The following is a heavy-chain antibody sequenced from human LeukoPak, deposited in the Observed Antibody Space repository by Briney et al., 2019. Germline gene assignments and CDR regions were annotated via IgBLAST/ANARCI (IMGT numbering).Heavy chain of an antibody. J-gene: IGHJ6*04. CDR3: ARDGVVPAATNYYYYYGMDV. V-gene: IGHV3-21*01. CDR2: ISSSSSYI. CDR1: GFTFSSYS. Sequence: GGSLRLSCAASGFTFSSYSMNWVRQAPGKGLEWVSSISSSSSYIYYADSVKGRFTISRDNAKNSLYLQMNSLRAEDTAVYYCARDGVVPAATNYYYYYGMDVWGKGTTVTVSS. D-gene: IGHD2-2*01.